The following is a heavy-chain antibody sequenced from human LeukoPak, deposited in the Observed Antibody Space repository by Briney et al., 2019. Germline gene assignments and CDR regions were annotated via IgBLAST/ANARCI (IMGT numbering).Heavy chain of an antibody. CDR3: ARDPYYCSGGSCYVAEYFLH. Sequence: SVKVSCKASGGTFSSYAISWVRQAPGQVLEWMGGIIPIFGTANYAQKFQGRVTITADESTSTAYMELSSLRSEDTAVYYCARDPYYCSGGSCYVAEYFLHWGQGTLVTVSS. D-gene: IGHD2-15*01. V-gene: IGHV1-69*13. CDR2: IIPIFGTA. CDR1: GGTFSSYA. J-gene: IGHJ1*01.